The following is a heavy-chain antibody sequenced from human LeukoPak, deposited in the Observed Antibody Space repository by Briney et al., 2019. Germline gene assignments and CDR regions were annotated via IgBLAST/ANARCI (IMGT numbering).Heavy chain of an antibody. CDR2: IYHSGST. V-gene: IGHV4-30-2*01. CDR3: ARGGYYDSSGYLIDY. Sequence: PSETLSLTCAVSGGSISSGGYSWSWIRQPPGKGLEWIGYIYHSGSTYYNPSLKSRVTISVDRSKNQFSLKLSSVTAADTAVYYCARGGYYDSSGYLIDYWGQGTLVTVSS. CDR1: GGSISSGGYS. J-gene: IGHJ4*02. D-gene: IGHD3-22*01.